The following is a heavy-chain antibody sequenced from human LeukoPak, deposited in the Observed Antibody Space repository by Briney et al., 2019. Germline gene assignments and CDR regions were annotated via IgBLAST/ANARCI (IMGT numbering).Heavy chain of an antibody. CDR3: ARRGGSGRAFDY. Sequence: SETLSLTCSVSGASTSGGTYYWGWIRQPPGKGLEWIGSIYYTGSTYDNPSLKSRVTISVDTSKNQFSLKLSSVTAADTAVYYCARRGGSGRAFDYWGQGTLVTVSS. V-gene: IGHV4-39*01. J-gene: IGHJ4*02. CDR1: GASTSGGTYY. D-gene: IGHD1-26*01. CDR2: IYYTGST.